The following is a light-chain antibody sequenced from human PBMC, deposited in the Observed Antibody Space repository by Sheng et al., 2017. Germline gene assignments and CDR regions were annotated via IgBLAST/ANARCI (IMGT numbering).Light chain of an antibody. CDR1: SSNIQYNA. V-gene: IGLV1-36*01. CDR3: AGWDDSLNEWV. J-gene: IGLJ2*01. Sequence: QLVLTQPPSVSGVPRQRVTISCSGSSSNIQYNAVNWYQQLPGKAPKLLIYYNDLLPSGVSDRFSGSKSGTSASLAISGLQSDDEADYYCAGWDDSLNEWVFGGGTKLIVL. CDR2: YND.